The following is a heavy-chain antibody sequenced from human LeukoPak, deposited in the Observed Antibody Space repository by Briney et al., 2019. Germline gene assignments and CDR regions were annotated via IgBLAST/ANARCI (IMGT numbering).Heavy chain of an antibody. J-gene: IGHJ4*02. CDR1: GFTVSSNY. CDR2: INTVGSST. Sequence: GGSLRLSCAASGFTVSSNYMSWVRQAPGKGLVWVSRINTVGSSTTYADSVKGRFTISRDNAKNTLYLQMNSLRAEDTAVYYCARDLDRYYFDYWGQGTLVTVSS. V-gene: IGHV3-74*01. CDR3: ARDLDRYYFDY.